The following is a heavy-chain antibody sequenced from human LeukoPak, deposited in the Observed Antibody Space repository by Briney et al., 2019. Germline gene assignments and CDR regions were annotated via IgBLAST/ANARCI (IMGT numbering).Heavy chain of an antibody. Sequence: PGGSLRLSCAASGFTFSSYAMTWVRQAPGKGLEWVSSISGTGGSTFYADSVKGRFTISRDNSKNTLYLQMNSLRAEDTAVYYCAKDSSPWDPMASWGQGDLGTASS. V-gene: IGHV3-23*01. CDR2: ISGTGGST. CDR3: AKDSSPWDPMAS. D-gene: IGHD3-10*01. CDR1: GFTFSSYA. J-gene: IGHJ4*02.